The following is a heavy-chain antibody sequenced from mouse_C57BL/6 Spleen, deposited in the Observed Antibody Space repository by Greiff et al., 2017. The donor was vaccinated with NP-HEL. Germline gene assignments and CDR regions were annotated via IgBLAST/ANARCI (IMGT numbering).Heavy chain of an antibody. CDR3: ARSDYYGSPFAY. CDR2: IYPRSGNT. V-gene: IGHV1-81*01. CDR1: GYTFTSYG. Sequence: VQLQQSGAELARPGASVKLSCKASGYTFTSYGISWVKQRTGQGLEWIGEIYPRSGNTYYNEKFKGKATLTADKSSSTAYMELRSLTSEDSAVYFCARSDYYGSPFAYWGQGTLVTVSA. D-gene: IGHD1-1*01. J-gene: IGHJ3*01.